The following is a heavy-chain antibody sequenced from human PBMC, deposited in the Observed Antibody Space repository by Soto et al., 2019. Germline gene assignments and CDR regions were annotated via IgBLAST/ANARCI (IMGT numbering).Heavy chain of an antibody. CDR2: IKHLESEK. D-gene: IGHD1-1*01. Sequence: EVQLVESGGGLVQPGGSLRLSCAASGFTFTNYWMNWVRQPPGEGVEWGANIKHLESEKFYVGSVRGQFTISRDNANNSVYLQMDSLRAEDTAVYYCARHAYNFLTFDSWGQGTLVTVSS. CDR3: ARHAYNFLTFDS. V-gene: IGHV3-7*01. CDR1: GFTFTNYW. J-gene: IGHJ4*02.